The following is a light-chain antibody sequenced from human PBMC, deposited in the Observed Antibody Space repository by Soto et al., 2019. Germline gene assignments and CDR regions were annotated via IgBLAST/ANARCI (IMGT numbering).Light chain of an antibody. CDR3: EQRSIACT. CDR2: DAS. CDR1: QSVSSY. J-gene: IGKJ3*01. Sequence: EIVLTQSPATLSLSPGERATLSCRASQSVSSYLAWYQQKPGQAPRLLIYDASNRGTVIPARFSGSGSGTDFTLTISGLVPEDFAVYYCEQRSIACTFGPGTMVDIK. V-gene: IGKV3-11*01.